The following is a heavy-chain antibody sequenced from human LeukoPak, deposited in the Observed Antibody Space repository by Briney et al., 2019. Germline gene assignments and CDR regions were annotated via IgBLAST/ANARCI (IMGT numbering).Heavy chain of an antibody. CDR1: GFTFTSSA. CDR3: AADDGDILTAPGDY. Sequence: SVKVSCKASGFTFTSSAMQWVRQARGQRLEWIGWIVVGSGNANYAQKFQERVTITRDMSTSTAYMELSSLRSEDTAVYYCAADDGDILTAPGDYWGQGTLVTVSS. CDR2: IVVGSGNA. V-gene: IGHV1-58*02. J-gene: IGHJ4*02. D-gene: IGHD3-9*01.